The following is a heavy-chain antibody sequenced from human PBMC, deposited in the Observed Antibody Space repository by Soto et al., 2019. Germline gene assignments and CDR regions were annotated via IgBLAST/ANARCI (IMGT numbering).Heavy chain of an antibody. V-gene: IGHV3-33*01. CDR2: IWYDGSNK. D-gene: IGHD2-2*02. CDR1: GFTFSSYG. CDR3: ARGSESVYPDY. J-gene: IGHJ4*02. Sequence: QVQLVESGGGVVQPGRSLRLSCAASGFTFSSYGMHWVRQAPGKGLEWVAVIWYDGSNKYYADSVKGRFTISRDNSKNTLYLQMNSLRAEDTAGYYCARGSESVYPDYWGQGTLVTVSS.